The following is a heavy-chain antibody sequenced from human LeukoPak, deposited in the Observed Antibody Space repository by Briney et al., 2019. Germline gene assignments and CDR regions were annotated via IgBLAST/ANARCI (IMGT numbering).Heavy chain of an antibody. CDR3: ARDSGTTGEVKFDP. CDR1: GDSISSSDYC. Sequence: SETLSLTCTVSGDSISSSDYCWGWIRQPPGKGLEWIGNIDYTGSTYYNPSLKSRVTMSADTSRNHVSLTLNSVTAADTAVYYCARDSGTTGEVKFDPWGQGTLVTVSS. V-gene: IGHV4-39*07. D-gene: IGHD3-10*01. J-gene: IGHJ5*02. CDR2: IDYTGST.